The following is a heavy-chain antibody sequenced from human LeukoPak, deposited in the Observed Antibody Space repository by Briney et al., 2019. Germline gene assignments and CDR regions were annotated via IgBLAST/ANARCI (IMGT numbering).Heavy chain of an antibody. J-gene: IGHJ4*02. CDR2: IKDDGSGK. V-gene: IGHV3-7*01. CDR1: GFDFSEFW. D-gene: IGHD6-13*01. Sequence: GGSLRLSCAASGFDFSEFWMSWVRQAPGKGLEWVANIKDDGSGKNYVDSVKGRFTISRDNAKNSMYPQMNNVRDEDTALYYCARGGSFVHNRRFDYWGQGALVTVSS. CDR3: ARGGSFVHNRRFDY.